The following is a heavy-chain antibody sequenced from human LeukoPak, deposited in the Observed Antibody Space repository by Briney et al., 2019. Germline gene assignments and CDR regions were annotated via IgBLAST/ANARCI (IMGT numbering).Heavy chain of an antibody. CDR3: ARRVGAIHLFDY. CDR1: GYSISSGYY. CDR2: IYHSGST. V-gene: IGHV4-38-2*01. D-gene: IGHD1-26*01. J-gene: IGHJ4*02. Sequence: SETLSLTCAVSGYSISSGYYWGWVRQPPGKGLEWIGRIYHSGSTYYNPSLKSRVTISVDTYKNPFSLKLSSVTAADTAVYYCARRVGAIHLFDYWGQGTLVTVSS.